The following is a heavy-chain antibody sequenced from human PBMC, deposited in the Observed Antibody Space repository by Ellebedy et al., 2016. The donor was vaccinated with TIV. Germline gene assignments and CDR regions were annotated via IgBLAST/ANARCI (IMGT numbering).Heavy chain of an antibody. CDR1: GYTFSAYY. D-gene: IGHD4/OR15-4a*01. J-gene: IGHJ6*02. CDR3: ARVLRATSGMDV. V-gene: IGHV1-2*02. Sequence: ASVKVSCKASGYTFSAYYIHWVRQAPGQRLEWMGWINPDSGGTNFAQRFQGRVTMTRDTSVNTAYMELTRLQSDDTAVYYCARVLRATSGMDVWGQGTTVIVS. CDR2: INPDSGGT.